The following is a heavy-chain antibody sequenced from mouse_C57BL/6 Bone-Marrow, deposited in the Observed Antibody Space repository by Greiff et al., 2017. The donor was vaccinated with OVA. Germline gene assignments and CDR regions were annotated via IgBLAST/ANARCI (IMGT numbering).Heavy chain of an antibody. J-gene: IGHJ1*03. CDR1: EYAFPSHD. CDR2: INSDGGST. Sequence: EVHLVESGGGLVQPGESLKLSCESNEYAFPSHDMSWVRKTPEKRLELVAAINSDGGSTYYPDTMERRFIISRDNTKKTLYLQMSSLRSEDTALYYCARRGSGYVHWYFDVWGTGTTVTVSS. V-gene: IGHV5-2*01. D-gene: IGHD3-2*02. CDR3: ARRGSGYVHWYFDV.